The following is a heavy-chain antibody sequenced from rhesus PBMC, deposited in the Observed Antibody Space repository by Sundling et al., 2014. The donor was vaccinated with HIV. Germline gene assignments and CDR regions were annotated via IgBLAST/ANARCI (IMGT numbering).Heavy chain of an antibody. CDR1: GFSFSDYY. J-gene: IGHJ6*01. CDR2: ISYTGGST. V-gene: IGHV3-59*01. CDR3: ARDPHCSGGVCYESNGLDS. Sequence: EVQLVESGGGLAKPGGSLRLSCAASGFSFSDYYMHWVRQAPGKGLEWVSGISYTGGSTYYADSVKGRFTISRENAKNTLYLQMDSLRAEDTAVYYCARDPHCSGGVCYESNGLDSWGQGVVVTVSS. D-gene: IGHD2-8*01.